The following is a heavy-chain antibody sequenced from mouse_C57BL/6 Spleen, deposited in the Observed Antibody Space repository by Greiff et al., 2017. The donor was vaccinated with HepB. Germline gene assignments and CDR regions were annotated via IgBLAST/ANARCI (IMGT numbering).Heavy chain of an antibody. CDR1: GYTFTSYW. D-gene: IGHD1-1*01. V-gene: IGHV1-72*01. CDR3: AFITTVVATRSYYAMDY. Sequence: QVQLQQPGAELVKPGASVKLSCKASGYTFTSYWMHWVKQRPGRGLEWIGRIDPNSGGTKYNEKFKSKATLTVDKPSSTAYMQLSSLTSEDSAVYYCAFITTVVATRSYYAMDYWGQGTSVTVSS. CDR2: IDPNSGGT. J-gene: IGHJ4*01.